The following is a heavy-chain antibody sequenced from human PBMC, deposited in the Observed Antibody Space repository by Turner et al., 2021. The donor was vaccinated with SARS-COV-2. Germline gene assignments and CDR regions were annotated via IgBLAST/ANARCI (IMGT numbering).Heavy chain of an antibody. CDR2: ISSGSSTI. D-gene: IGHD3-3*01. V-gene: IGHV3-48*01. CDR1: GFPFSSYN. Sequence: EVQLVDSGGGLVQPGGSLRLSCAASGFPFSSYNMNWVRQAPGKGLEWVSYISSGSSTIYYADSVKGRFTISRDNAKNSLYLQMNSLRAEDTAVYYCARAIQYYDFWSGYFGAYGMDVWGQGTTVTVSS. CDR3: ARAIQYYDFWSGYFGAYGMDV. J-gene: IGHJ6*02.